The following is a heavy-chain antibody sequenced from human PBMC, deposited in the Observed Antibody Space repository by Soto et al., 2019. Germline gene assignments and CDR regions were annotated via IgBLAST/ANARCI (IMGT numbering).Heavy chain of an antibody. V-gene: IGHV1-69*13. Sequence: GASVKVSCKASGGTFSSYAISWVRQAPGQGLEWMGGIIPIFGTANYAQKFRGRVTITADESTSTAYMELSSLRSEDTAVYYCARGSAPRDDILTGYFDYWGQGTLVTVSS. J-gene: IGHJ4*02. CDR1: GGTFSSYA. CDR2: IIPIFGTA. CDR3: ARGSAPRDDILTGYFDY. D-gene: IGHD3-9*01.